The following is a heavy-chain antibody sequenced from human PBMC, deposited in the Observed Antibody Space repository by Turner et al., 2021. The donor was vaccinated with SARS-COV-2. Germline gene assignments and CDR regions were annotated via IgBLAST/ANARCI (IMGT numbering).Heavy chain of an antibody. D-gene: IGHD3-22*01. CDR3: AKDKSAEDYYDSSGYYGGGAFDI. J-gene: IGHJ3*02. CDR2: ISWNSGTI. CDR1: GFTFDEYA. Sequence: EVQLVESGGGLVQPGRSLRLSCAASGFTFDEYAMHWVRQAPGKGLEWVSGISWNSGTIGYADSVKGRFTISRDNAKNSLYLQMNSLRAEDTALYYCAKDKSAEDYYDSSGYYGGGAFDIWGQGTMVTVSS. V-gene: IGHV3-9*01.